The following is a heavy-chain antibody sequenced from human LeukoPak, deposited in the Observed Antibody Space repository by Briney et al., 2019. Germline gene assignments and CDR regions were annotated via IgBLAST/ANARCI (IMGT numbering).Heavy chain of an antibody. CDR3: ARAGGYGGNSGRVIDY. CDR2: ISTSSSYI. V-gene: IGHV3-21*04. CDR1: GFTFSSYS. Sequence: GGSLRLSCAASGFTFSSYSMNWVRQAPGKGLEWASCISTSSSYIYYADSVRGRFTISRDNAKNSLYLQMNSLRAEDTALYYCARAGGYGGNSGRVIDYWGQGTLVTVSS. J-gene: IGHJ4*02. D-gene: IGHD4-23*01.